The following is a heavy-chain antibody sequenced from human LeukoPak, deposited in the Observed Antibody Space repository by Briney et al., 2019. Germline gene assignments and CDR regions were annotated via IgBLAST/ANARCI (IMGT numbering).Heavy chain of an antibody. CDR3: ARTQGGDPYYYMDV. J-gene: IGHJ6*03. CDR2: IYYSGST. D-gene: IGHD3-16*01. CDR1: GGSISSGDYY. Sequence: PSETLSLTCTVSGGSISSGDYYWSWIRQPPGKGLEWIGYIYYSGSTYYNPSLKSRVTISVDTSKNQFSLKLSSVTAADTAVYYCARTQGGDPYYYMDVWGKGTTVTVSS. V-gene: IGHV4-30-4*08.